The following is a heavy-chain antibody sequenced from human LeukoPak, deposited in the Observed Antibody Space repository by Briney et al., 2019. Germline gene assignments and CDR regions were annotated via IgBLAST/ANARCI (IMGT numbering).Heavy chain of an antibody. CDR2: IYYSGST. V-gene: IGHV4-59*01. J-gene: IGHJ4*02. D-gene: IGHD1-26*01. Sequence: PSETLSLTCTVSGGSISSYYWSWIRQPPGKGLEWIGYIYYSGSTNYNPSLKSRVTISVDTSKNQSSLKLSSVTAADTAVYYCARDNWGATDYWGQGTLVTVSS. CDR3: ARDNWGATDY. CDR1: GGSISSYY.